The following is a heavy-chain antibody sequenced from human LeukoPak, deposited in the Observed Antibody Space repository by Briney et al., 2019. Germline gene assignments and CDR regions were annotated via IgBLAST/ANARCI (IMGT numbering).Heavy chain of an antibody. V-gene: IGHV3-11*04. D-gene: IGHD1-26*01. CDR1: GFTFSDYY. CDR3: ARDTRTFDY. J-gene: IGHJ4*02. CDR2: ISNSGTTV. Sequence: GGSLRLSCAASGFTFSDYYMTWLRQAPGKGLEWLSYISNSGTTVFYADSVKGRFTVSRDNAKRSLYLQMNSLRAEDTAVYYCARDTRTFDYWGQGTLVTVSS.